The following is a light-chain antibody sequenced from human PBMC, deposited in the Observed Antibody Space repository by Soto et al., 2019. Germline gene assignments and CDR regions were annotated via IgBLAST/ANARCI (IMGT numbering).Light chain of an antibody. CDR1: SSDLGGYNY. V-gene: IGLV2-14*01. Sequence: QSALTQPASVSGSPGQSITLSCTGTSSDLGGYNYVSWYQQHPGKAPKLMIYDVINRPSGVSNRFSGSKSGNTASLTISGLQAEDEADYYCSSYTSSSTRVFGTGTKLTVL. J-gene: IGLJ1*01. CDR2: DVI. CDR3: SSYTSSSTRV.